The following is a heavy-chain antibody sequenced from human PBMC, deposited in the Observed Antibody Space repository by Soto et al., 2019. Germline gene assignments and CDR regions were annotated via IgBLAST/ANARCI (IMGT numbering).Heavy chain of an antibody. CDR2: INPSGGST. Sequence: ASVKVSCKASGYTFTSYYMRWVRQAPGQVLEWMGIINPSGGSTSYAQKFQGRVTMTRDTSTSTVYMELSSLRSEVTAVYYGARSSWYDPFDYWGQATLVTGSS. CDR3: ARSSWYDPFDY. J-gene: IGHJ4*02. CDR1: GYTFTSYY. D-gene: IGHD6-13*01. V-gene: IGHV1-46*01.